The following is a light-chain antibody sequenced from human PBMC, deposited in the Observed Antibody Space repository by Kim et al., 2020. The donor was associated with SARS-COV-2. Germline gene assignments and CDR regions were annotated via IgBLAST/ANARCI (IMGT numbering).Light chain of an antibody. CDR2: AAS. Sequence: DIQLTQSPSFLSASVGDRVTITCRASQGISSYLAWYQQKPGKAPKLLIYAASTLQSGVPSRFSGSGSGTEFTLTISSLQPEDFATYYCQQLNSYPALFGGGTNVDI. CDR3: QQLNSYPAL. CDR1: QGISSY. V-gene: IGKV1-9*01. J-gene: IGKJ4*01.